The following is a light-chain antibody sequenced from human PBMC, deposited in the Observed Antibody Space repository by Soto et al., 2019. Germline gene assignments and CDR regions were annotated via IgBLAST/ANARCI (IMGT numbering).Light chain of an antibody. CDR3: QQYGSSLPWT. CDR2: DAS. CDR1: QSVSNY. V-gene: IGKV3-20*01. Sequence: EIVLTQSPATLSLSPGERATLSCRASQSVSNYLAWYQQKPGQAPRLLIYDASNRATGIPARFSGSGSATDFTLTLAGPEPEDFAMYYCQQYGSSLPWTFGQGTKVDIK. J-gene: IGKJ1*01.